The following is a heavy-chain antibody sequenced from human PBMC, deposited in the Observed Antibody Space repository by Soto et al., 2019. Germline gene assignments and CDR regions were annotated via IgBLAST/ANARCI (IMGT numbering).Heavy chain of an antibody. J-gene: IGHJ2*01. D-gene: IGHD3-16*01. CDR2: ISGGGDRT. CDR3: ARKVLGSTSRPDYWYFDL. V-gene: IGHV3-23*01. CDR1: GFTFISYA. Sequence: EVQLLESGGGLVQPGGSLRLSCVGSGFTFISYAMNWVRQAPGKGLEWGSGISGGGDRTFDADSVKGRFTIPRDNSKNTVNLQMNSLRADDTAVYYCARKVLGSTSRPDYWYFDLWGRGTLVTVSS.